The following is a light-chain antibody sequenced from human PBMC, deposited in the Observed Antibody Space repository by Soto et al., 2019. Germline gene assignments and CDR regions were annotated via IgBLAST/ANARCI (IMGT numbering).Light chain of an antibody. CDR2: QVS. CDR1: RSLLYRDGNIY. V-gene: IGKV2-30*01. J-gene: IGKJ5*01. Sequence: DDVMTQSPVSLSVTLGQPASISCRSGRSLLYRDGNIYLNWFHQRPGQSPRRLIYQVSNRDSGVPDRFSGSGAGTDFTLEISRVEAEDVGVYYCMQGTHWPITFGQGTRLEI. CDR3: MQGTHWPIT.